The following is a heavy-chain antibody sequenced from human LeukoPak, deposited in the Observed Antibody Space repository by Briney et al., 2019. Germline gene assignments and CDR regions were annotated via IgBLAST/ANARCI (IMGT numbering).Heavy chain of an antibody. Sequence: ASVKVSCKASGYTFTSYAMHWVRQAPGQGLEWMGWINAGNGNTKYSQKFQGRVTITRDTSASTAYMELSSLRSEDTAVYYCARASGLVYYYGMDVWGQGTTVIVSS. J-gene: IGHJ6*02. CDR1: GYTFTSYA. CDR3: ARASGLVYYYGMDV. V-gene: IGHV1-3*01. D-gene: IGHD3-10*01. CDR2: INAGNGNT.